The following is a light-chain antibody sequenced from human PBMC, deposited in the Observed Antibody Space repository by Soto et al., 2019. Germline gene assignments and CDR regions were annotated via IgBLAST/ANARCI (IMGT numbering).Light chain of an antibody. CDR1: HSITTY. J-gene: IGKJ2*01. CDR2: AAS. Sequence: DIQVTQSPSSLSASVGDRVTITCRASHSITTYLSWYQQQPGKAPQLLIYAASSLQSGVPSRFSGSGSATDFTLTISSLQPEDFATYYCQQSYSTPYTFGQGTKVDIK. V-gene: IGKV1-39*01. CDR3: QQSYSTPYT.